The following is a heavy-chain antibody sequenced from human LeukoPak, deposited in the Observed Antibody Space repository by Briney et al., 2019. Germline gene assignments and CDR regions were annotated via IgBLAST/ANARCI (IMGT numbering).Heavy chain of an antibody. D-gene: IGHD2-15*01. CDR2: IYHSGST. V-gene: IGHV4-59*12. J-gene: IGHJ5*02. CDR1: GGSISSYY. Sequence: SETLSLTCTVSGGSISSYYWSWIRQPPGKGLEWIGYIYHSGSTYYNPSLKSRVTISVDRSKNQFSLKLSSVTAADTAVYYCARGCSGGNWFDPWGQGTLVTVSS. CDR3: ARGCSGGNWFDP.